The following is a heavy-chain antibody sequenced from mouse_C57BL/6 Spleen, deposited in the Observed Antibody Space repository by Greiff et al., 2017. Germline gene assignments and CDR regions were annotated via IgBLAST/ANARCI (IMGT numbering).Heavy chain of an antibody. Sequence: VQLQQPGAELVKPGASVKLSCKASGYTFTSYWMQWVKQRPGQGLEWIGEIDPSDSYTNYNQKFKGKATLTVDTSSSTAYMQLSSLTSEASAVYYCARDTTGERFGYWGQGTTLTVSS. V-gene: IGHV1-50*01. D-gene: IGHD1-1*01. J-gene: IGHJ2*01. CDR2: IDPSDSYT. CDR1: GYTFTSYW. CDR3: ARDTTGERFGY.